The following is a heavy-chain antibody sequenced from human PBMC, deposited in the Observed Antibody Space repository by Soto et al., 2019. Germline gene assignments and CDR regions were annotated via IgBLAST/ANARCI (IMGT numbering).Heavy chain of an antibody. CDR2: VSSGGST. V-gene: IGHV3-23*01. CDR1: GFTFTNYA. J-gene: IGHJ4*02. Sequence: PGGSLRLSCAASGFTFTNYAMGWVRQAPGKGLEWVSVVSSGGSTYYADSVTGRFTVSRDNSKNTLSLQMNSLRAEDTAVDYCAKRRGAGGHFDYWGQGALVTVSS. CDR3: AKRRGAGGHFDY. D-gene: IGHD2-15*01.